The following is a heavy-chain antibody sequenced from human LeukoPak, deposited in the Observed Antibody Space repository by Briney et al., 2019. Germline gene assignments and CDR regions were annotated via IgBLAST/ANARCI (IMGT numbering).Heavy chain of an antibody. CDR3: ARKKPRWYFDL. CDR2: INHSGST. D-gene: IGHD1-14*01. V-gene: IGHV4-34*01. Sequence: SETLSLTCAVYGGSFSGYYWSWIRQPPGKGLEWIGEINHSGSTNYNPSLKSRVTTSVDTSKNQFSLKLSSVTAADTAVYYCARKKPRWYFDLWGRGTLVTVSS. J-gene: IGHJ2*01. CDR1: GGSFSGYY.